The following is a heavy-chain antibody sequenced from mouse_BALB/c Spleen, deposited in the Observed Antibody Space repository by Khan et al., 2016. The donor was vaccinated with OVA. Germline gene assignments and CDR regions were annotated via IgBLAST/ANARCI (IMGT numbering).Heavy chain of an antibody. J-gene: IGHJ3*01. D-gene: IGHD2-14*01. CDR3: ARSTYRYAFAY. CDR1: GDSITSGY. V-gene: IGHV3-8*02. CDR2: MIFSGNT. Sequence: EVQLQESGPSLVKPSQTLSLTCSVTGDSITSGYWSWIRKFPGNKLEYMGYMIFSGNTYYNPSLKSRISIPRHTSTNQYYLQLNSVTTEDRATEYCARSTYRYAFAYWGQGTVVTVSA.